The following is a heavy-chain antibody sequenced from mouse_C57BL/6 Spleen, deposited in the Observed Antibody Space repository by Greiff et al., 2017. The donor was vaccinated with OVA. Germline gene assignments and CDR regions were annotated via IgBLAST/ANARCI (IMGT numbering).Heavy chain of an antibody. Sequence: VQLQQSGPELVKPGASVKISCKASGYAFSSSWMNWVKQRPGKGLEWIGRIYPGDGDTNYNGKFKGKATLTADKSSSTAYMQLSSLTSEDSAVYCCARGYYGSSYGYAMDYWGQGTSVTVSS. CDR2: IYPGDGDT. V-gene: IGHV1-82*01. CDR3: ARGYYGSSYGYAMDY. D-gene: IGHD1-1*01. CDR1: GYAFSSSW. J-gene: IGHJ4*01.